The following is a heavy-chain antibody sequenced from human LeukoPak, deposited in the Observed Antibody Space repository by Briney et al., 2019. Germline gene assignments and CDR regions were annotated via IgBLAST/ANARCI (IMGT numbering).Heavy chain of an antibody. D-gene: IGHD5-18*01. V-gene: IGHV5-51*01. Sequence: GGSPKISRNAPGYSFTRYWIDWVRQVPGKGLEGMGIIDPSDSETRHTPSFQGQVTISVDKSLTTAYLQWNSLKASDTAMYYCARQTAMGRSGDYWGQGTLVTVS. CDR3: ARQTAMGRSGDY. CDR2: IDPSDSET. J-gene: IGHJ4*02. CDR1: GYSFTRYW.